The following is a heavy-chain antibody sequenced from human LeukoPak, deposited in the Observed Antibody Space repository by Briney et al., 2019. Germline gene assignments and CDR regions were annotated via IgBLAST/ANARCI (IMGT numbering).Heavy chain of an antibody. CDR1: GFTFSSYA. Sequence: GRSLRLSCAASGFTFSSYAMHWVRQASGKGLEWVAVISYDGSNKYYADSVKGRFTISRDNSKNTLYLQMNSLRAEDTAVYYCARDRGGDYYYYYGMDVWGQGTTVTVSS. CDR3: ARDRGGDYYYYYGMDV. CDR2: ISYDGSNK. V-gene: IGHV3-30-3*01. J-gene: IGHJ6*02. D-gene: IGHD2-15*01.